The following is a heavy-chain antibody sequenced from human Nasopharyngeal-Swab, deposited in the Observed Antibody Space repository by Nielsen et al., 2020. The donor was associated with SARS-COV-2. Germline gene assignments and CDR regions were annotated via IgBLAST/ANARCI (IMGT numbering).Heavy chain of an antibody. CDR1: GFTFSSYA. V-gene: IGHV3-30*04. Sequence: GESLKISCAASGFTFSSYAMHWVRQAPGKGLEWGAVISYDGSNKYYADSVKGRFTISRDNSKNTLYLQMNSLRAEDTAVYYCASFPESTHWSHLEWLRFGYYYYYGMDVWGQGTTVTVSS. CDR3: ASFPESTHWSHLEWLRFGYYYYYGMDV. D-gene: IGHD3-3*01. CDR2: ISYDGSNK. J-gene: IGHJ6*02.